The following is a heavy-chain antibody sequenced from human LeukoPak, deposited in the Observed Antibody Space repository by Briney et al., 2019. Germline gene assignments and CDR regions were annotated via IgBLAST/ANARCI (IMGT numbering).Heavy chain of an antibody. CDR1: GFTFSNAW. Sequence: GGSLRLSCAASGFTFSNAWMSWVRQAPGKGLEWVGRIKSKTDGGTTDYAAPVKGRFTISRDDSKNTLYLQMNSLKTEDTAVYYCTTDSWGYYDSSGYSWGQGTLVTVSS. V-gene: IGHV3-15*01. CDR3: TTDSWGYYDSSGYS. J-gene: IGHJ4*02. CDR2: IKSKTDGGTT. D-gene: IGHD3-22*01.